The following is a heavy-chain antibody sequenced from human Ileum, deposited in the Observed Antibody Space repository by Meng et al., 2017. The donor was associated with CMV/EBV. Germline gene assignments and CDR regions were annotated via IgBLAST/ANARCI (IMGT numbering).Heavy chain of an antibody. CDR2: INSGGYSI. Sequence: GESLKISCTASGFTFSTYEVNWVRQAPGKGLEWLSYINSGGYSIYYADSVKGRFTNSRDDSKNSLYLERNSLRAEDTAVYFCARERAICGGDCLDYWGQGTLVTVSS. CDR1: GFTFSTYE. CDR3: ARERAICGGDCLDY. V-gene: IGHV3-48*03. J-gene: IGHJ4*02. D-gene: IGHD2-21*01.